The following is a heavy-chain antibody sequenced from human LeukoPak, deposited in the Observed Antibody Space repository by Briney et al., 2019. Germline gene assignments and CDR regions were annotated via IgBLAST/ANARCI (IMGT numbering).Heavy chain of an antibody. CDR1: GGSISSFY. CDR2: IYYSGST. Sequence: SDTLSLTCTVSGGSISSFYGSWIRQPPGKGREWIVYIYYSGSTNYNPSLKSRVTISVDTAKNQFSLKLRSVSAADTDVYYCARHGTSGTNLNWFDPWGQGTLVTVSS. J-gene: IGHJ5*02. V-gene: IGHV4-59*07. CDR3: ARHGTSGTNLNWFDP. D-gene: IGHD1-1*01.